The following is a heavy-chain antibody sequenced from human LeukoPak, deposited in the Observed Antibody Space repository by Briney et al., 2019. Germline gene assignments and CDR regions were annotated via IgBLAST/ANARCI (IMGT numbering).Heavy chain of an antibody. CDR3: VTDGADYYDSTGYPIYFDY. CDR2: ISSSSSHI. Sequence: GGSLRLSWAASGFNFSSYSMNWVSQAAGKGLEWDSCISSSSSHIYYADSVKGRFTIARDNAKNSLYLQMNSLRAEDTAVYYCVTDGADYYDSTGYPIYFDYWGQGTLVTVSS. J-gene: IGHJ4*02. V-gene: IGHV3-21*01. D-gene: IGHD3-22*01. CDR1: GFNFSSYS.